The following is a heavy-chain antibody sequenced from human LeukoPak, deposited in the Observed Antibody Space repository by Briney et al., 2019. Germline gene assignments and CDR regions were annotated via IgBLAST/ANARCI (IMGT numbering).Heavy chain of an antibody. J-gene: IGHJ5*02. CDR3: ARLDYDFWSGYYPKLISWFDP. CDR1: GGSISSYY. CDR2: IYYSGST. V-gene: IGHV4-59*08. D-gene: IGHD3-3*01. Sequence: PSETLSLTCTVPGGSISSYYWSWIRQPPGKGLEWIGYIYYSGSTNYNPSLKSRVTISVDTSKNQFSLKLSSVTAADTAVYYCARLDYDFWSGYYPKLISWFDPWGQGTLVTVPS.